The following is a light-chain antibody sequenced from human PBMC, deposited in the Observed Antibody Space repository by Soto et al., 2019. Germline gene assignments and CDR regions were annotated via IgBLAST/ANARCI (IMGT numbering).Light chain of an antibody. CDR3: QQYNNWPQT. CDR1: QSVSSN. Sequence: VSTLSKTTLAVSPGERATLSCRASQSVSSNLAWYQQKPGQAPRLLIYGASTRATGIPARFSGSGSGTEFTLTISSLQSEDFAVYYCQQYNNWPQTFGQGTKVDIK. J-gene: IGKJ1*01. V-gene: IGKV3-15*01. CDR2: GAS.